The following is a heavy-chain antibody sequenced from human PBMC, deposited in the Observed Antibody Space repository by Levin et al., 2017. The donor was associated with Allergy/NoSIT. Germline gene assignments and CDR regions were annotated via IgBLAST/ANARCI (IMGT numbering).Heavy chain of an antibody. V-gene: IGHV3-30*18. CDR1: GFTFSSYG. Sequence: GGSLRLSCAASGFTFSSYGMHWVRQAPGKGLEWVAVISYDGSNKYYADSVKGRFTISRDNSKNTLYLQMNSLRAEDTAVYYCAKGGGYSSGWYVGYWGQGTLVTVSS. CDR2: ISYDGSNK. CDR3: AKGGGYSSGWYVGY. D-gene: IGHD6-19*01. J-gene: IGHJ4*02.